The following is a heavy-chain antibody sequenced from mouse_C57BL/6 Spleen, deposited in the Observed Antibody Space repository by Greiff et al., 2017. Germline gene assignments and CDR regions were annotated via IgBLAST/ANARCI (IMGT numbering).Heavy chain of an antibody. CDR3: ARPLLYGSSLFWYFDV. D-gene: IGHD1-1*01. CDR1: GFTFSDYG. CDR2: ISSGSSTI. Sequence: EVNVVESGGGLVKPGGSLKLSCAASGFTFSDYGMHWVRQAPEKGLEWVAYISSGSSTIYYADTVKGRFTISRDNAKNTLFLQMTSLRSEDTAMYYCARPLLYGSSLFWYFDVWGTGTTVTVSS. J-gene: IGHJ1*03. V-gene: IGHV5-17*01.